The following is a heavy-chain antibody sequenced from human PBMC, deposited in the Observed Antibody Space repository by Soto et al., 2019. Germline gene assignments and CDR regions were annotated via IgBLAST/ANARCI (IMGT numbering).Heavy chain of an antibody. CDR1: GGSISSSSNS. V-gene: IGHV4-61*05. Sequence: QLQLQESGPRLVKPSETLSLTCSVSGGSISSSSNSWAWIRQSPGKGLEWIGEIYHSGSTNYNPSLKSRVTISVDKSKNQFSLKLSSVTAADTAVYYCARVGMATSHGRFDYWGQGTLVTVSS. CDR3: ARVGMATSHGRFDY. CDR2: IYHSGST. J-gene: IGHJ4*02. D-gene: IGHD5-12*01.